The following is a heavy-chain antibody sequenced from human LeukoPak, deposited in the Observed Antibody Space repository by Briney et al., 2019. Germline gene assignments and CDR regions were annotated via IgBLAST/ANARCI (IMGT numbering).Heavy chain of an antibody. Sequence: SETLSLTCTVSGGSISSYYWSRIRQPPGKGLEWIGYIYYSGSTNYNPSLKSRVTISVDTSKNQFSLKLSSVTAADTAVYYCARRRGYGEYYFDYWGQGTLVTVSS. D-gene: IGHD3-10*01. CDR1: GGSISSYY. J-gene: IGHJ4*02. CDR2: IYYSGST. CDR3: ARRRGYGEYYFDY. V-gene: IGHV4-59*08.